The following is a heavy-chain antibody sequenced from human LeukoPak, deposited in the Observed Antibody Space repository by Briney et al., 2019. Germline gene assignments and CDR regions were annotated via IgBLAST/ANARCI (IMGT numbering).Heavy chain of an antibody. CDR3: ARPSVITDRYCSSTSCYGEVDY. V-gene: IGHV4-59*08. D-gene: IGHD2-2*01. CDR1: GGSISSYY. CDR2: IYYSGST. Sequence: SSETLSLTCTVSGGSISSYYWSWIRQPPGKGLEWIGYIYYSGSTNYNPSLKSRVSISVDTSKNQFSLKLSSVTAADTAVYYCARPSVITDRYCSSTSCYGEVDYWGQGTLVTVSS. J-gene: IGHJ4*02.